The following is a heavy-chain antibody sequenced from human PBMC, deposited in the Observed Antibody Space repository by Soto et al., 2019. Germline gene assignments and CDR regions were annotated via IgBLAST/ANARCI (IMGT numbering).Heavy chain of an antibody. D-gene: IGHD3-9*01. CDR1: GYTFTGYY. Sequence: QVQLVQSGAEVKKPGASVKVSCKASGYTFTGYYMHWVRQAPGQGLEWMGWINPNSGGTNYAQKFQGWFLMTRHTSISTAQMELSRLASADSAVYCCAREIQGLVTVYYIVGGMDVWGQGTTVSVSS. CDR2: INPNSGGT. V-gene: IGHV1-2*04. J-gene: IGHJ6*02. CDR3: AREIQGLVTVYYIVGGMDV.